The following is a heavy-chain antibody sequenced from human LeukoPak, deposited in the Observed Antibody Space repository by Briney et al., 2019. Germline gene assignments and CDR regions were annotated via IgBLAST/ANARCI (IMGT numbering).Heavy chain of an antibody. V-gene: IGHV1-2*02. J-gene: IGHJ3*02. CDR3: AREEAGGYSGYDGAFDI. CDR1: GYTFTGYY. Sequence: ASVKVSCKASGYTFTGYYMHWVRQAPGQGLEWMGWINPNSGGTNYAQKFQGRVTMTRDTFISTAYMELSRLRSDDTAVYYCAREEAGGYSGYDGAFDIWGQGTMVTVSS. D-gene: IGHD5-12*01. CDR2: INPNSGGT.